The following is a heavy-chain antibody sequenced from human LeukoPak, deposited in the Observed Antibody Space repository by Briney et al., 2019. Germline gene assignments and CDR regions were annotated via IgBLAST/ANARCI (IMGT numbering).Heavy chain of an antibody. D-gene: IGHD6-19*01. J-gene: IGHJ4*02. V-gene: IGHV1-3*01. CDR2: IHVGNGNT. Sequence: ASVKASCKASGYIFSNYAMHWVRQAPGQRLEWMGWIHVGNGNTKYSQRFQGTVTITRDTSASTAYMELSSLRSEDTAVYYCARDSGAVAFDYWGQGTLVTVSS. CDR3: ARDSGAVAFDY. CDR1: GYIFSNYA.